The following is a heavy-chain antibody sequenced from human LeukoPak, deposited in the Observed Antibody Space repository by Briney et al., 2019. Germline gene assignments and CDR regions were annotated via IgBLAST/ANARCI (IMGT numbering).Heavy chain of an antibody. CDR1: GFTFSSYG. Sequence: GRSLRLSCAASGFTFSSYGMHWVRQAPGQGLEWMGVIKPSSGSATYAQRFQGRVTLTRDTSTSTIFMELSGLRPEDTAVYYCARDYFFYGSRSYYPDYWGQGTLVTVSS. CDR3: ARDYFFYGSRSYYPDY. J-gene: IGHJ4*02. D-gene: IGHD3-10*01. CDR2: IKPSSGSA. V-gene: IGHV1-46*01.